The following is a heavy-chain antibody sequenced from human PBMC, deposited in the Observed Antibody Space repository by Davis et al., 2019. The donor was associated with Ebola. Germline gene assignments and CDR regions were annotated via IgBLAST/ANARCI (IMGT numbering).Heavy chain of an antibody. Sequence: GESLKISCAASGFTFSSYGMHWVRQAPGKGLEWVAVIWYDGSNKYYADSVKGRFTISRDNSKNTLYLQMNSLRAEDTAVYYCAKGMTIFGVVIIPSYYYYGMDVWGQGTTVTVSS. CDR3: AKGMTIFGVVIIPSYYYYGMDV. V-gene: IGHV3-33*06. J-gene: IGHJ6*02. D-gene: IGHD3-3*01. CDR1: GFTFSSYG. CDR2: IWYDGSNK.